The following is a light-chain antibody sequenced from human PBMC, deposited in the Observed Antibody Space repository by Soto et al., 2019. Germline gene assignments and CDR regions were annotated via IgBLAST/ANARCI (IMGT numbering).Light chain of an antibody. CDR2: EGS. Sequence: QSVLTQPASVSGSPGQSITISCTGTSSDVGSYNLVSWHQQHPGKAPKLMIYEGSKRPSGVSNRFSGSKSGNTASLTISGLQAEDEADYYCCSYAGSSTDVVFGGGTKLTVL. CDR3: CSYAGSSTDVV. V-gene: IGLV2-23*01. CDR1: SSDVGSYNL. J-gene: IGLJ2*01.